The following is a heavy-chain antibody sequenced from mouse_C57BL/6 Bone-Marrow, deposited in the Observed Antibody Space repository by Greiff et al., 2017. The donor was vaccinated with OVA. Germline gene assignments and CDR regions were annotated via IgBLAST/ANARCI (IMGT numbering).Heavy chain of an antibody. Sequence: VKLMESGAELVKPGASVKLSCKASGYTFTEYTIHWVKQRSGQGLEWIGWFYPGSGSIKYNEKFKDKATLTADKSSSTVYMELSRLTSEDSAVYFGARHEDPLDDYDDAPYYFDYWGQGTTLTVSS. CDR3: ARHEDPLDDYDDAPYYFDY. CDR2: FYPGSGSI. V-gene: IGHV1-62-2*01. CDR1: GYTFTEYT. D-gene: IGHD2-4*01. J-gene: IGHJ2*01.